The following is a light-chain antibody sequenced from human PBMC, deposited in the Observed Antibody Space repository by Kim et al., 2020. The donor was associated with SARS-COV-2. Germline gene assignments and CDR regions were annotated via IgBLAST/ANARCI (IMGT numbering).Light chain of an antibody. Sequence: GQRVTVSCSGSNSNIGSNTVNWYRQLPGTAPKLLIYSDSHRPSGVPDRFSGSKSGTSGSLAISGLQSEDEADYYCAAWDDSLNVWVFGGGTQLTVL. CDR2: SDS. J-gene: IGLJ3*02. CDR3: AAWDDSLNVWV. V-gene: IGLV1-44*01. CDR1: NSNIGSNT.